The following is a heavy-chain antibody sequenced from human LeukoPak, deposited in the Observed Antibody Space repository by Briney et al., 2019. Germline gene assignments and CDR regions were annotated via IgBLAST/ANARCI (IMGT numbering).Heavy chain of an antibody. CDR3: ARGSNDFWSGYYTRSTPDAFDI. CDR2: IYTSGST. Sequence: SETLSLTCTVSGGSISSGGYYWSWIRQHPGKGLEWIGRIYTSGSTNYNPSLKSRVTMSVDTSKNQFSLKLSSVTAADTAVYYCARGSNDFWSGYYTRSTPDAFDIWGQGTMVTVSS. D-gene: IGHD3-3*01. CDR1: GGSISSGGYY. V-gene: IGHV4-61*02. J-gene: IGHJ3*02.